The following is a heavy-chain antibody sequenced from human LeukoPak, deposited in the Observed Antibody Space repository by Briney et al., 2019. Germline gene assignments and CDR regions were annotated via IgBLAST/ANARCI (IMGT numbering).Heavy chain of an antibody. CDR2: IYYSGST. V-gene: IGHV4-59*01. CDR1: GGSISSYY. J-gene: IGHJ6*03. CDR3: ARGRKIYYYYYMDV. Sequence: SETLSLTCTVSGGSISSYYWSWIRQPPGKGLEWIGYIYYSGSTNYNPSLKSRVTISVDTSKNQFSLKLSSVTAADTAVYYCARGRKIYYYYYMDVWGKGTTGTVSS.